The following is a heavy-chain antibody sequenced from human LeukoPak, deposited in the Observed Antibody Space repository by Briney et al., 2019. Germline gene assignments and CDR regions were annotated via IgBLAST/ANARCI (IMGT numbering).Heavy chain of an antibody. CDR2: INHSGST. CDR3: ARGRRITMVRGVKNGMDV. CDR1: GGSFSGYY. V-gene: IGHV4-34*01. Sequence: SETLSLTCAVYGGSFSGYYWRWIRQPPGKGLEWIGEINHSGSTNYNPSLKSRVTISVDTSKNQFSLKLSSVTAADTAVYYCARGRRITMVRGVKNGMDVWGQGTTVTVSS. J-gene: IGHJ6*02. D-gene: IGHD3-10*01.